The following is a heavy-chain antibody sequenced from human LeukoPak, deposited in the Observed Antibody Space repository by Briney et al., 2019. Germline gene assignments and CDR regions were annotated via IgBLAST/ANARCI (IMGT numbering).Heavy chain of an antibody. D-gene: IGHD2-8*01. CDR3: AGAPNANFFDF. Sequence: PSETLSLTCTVSGGSITDYDWSWIRQPAGKGLGWIGRIYTSGSTSYNPSLKSRVTMSVDTSKNQFSLKLRSVTAADTAVYFCAGAPNANFFDFWGQGSLVTVSS. J-gene: IGHJ4*02. V-gene: IGHV4-4*07. CDR1: GGSITDYD. CDR2: IYTSGST.